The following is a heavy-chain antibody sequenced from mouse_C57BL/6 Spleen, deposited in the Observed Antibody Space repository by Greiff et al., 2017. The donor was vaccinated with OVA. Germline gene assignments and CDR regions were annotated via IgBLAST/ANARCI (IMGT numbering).Heavy chain of an antibody. CDR2: IRNKANGYTT. CDR1: GFTFTDYY. CDR3: ARYGSSYGWYFDV. V-gene: IGHV7-3*01. Sequence: VQLKESGGGLVQPGGSLSLSCAASGFTFTDYYMSWVRQPPGKALEWLGFIRNKANGYTTEYSASVKGRFTISRDNSQSILYLQMNALRAEDSATYYCARYGSSYGWYFDVWGTGTTVTVSS. J-gene: IGHJ1*03. D-gene: IGHD1-1*01.